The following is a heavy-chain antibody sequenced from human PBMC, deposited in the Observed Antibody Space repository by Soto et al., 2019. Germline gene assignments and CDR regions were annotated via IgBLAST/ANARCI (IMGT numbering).Heavy chain of an antibody. CDR1: GFTFSSYA. J-gene: IGHJ4*02. Sequence: GGSLRLSCAASGFTFSSYAMSWVRQAPGKGLEWVSAISGSGGTTYYADSVKGRFTISRVNSKNTLYLQMNSLRADDTGVYFCAKGTTVTTGDFFDYWGQGTLVTVSS. CDR3: AKGTTVTTGDFFDY. D-gene: IGHD4-17*01. V-gene: IGHV3-23*01. CDR2: ISGSGGTT.